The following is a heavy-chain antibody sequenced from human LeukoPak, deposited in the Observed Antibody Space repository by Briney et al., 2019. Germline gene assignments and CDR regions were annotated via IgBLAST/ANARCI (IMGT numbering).Heavy chain of an antibody. J-gene: IGHJ4*02. V-gene: IGHV3-23*01. CDR3: ARSGLSRFGF. CDR1: GFTFSDSY. Sequence: GGSLRLSCAASGFTFSDSYMTWVRQAPGKGLQWVSAFSGSGGSTYYADSVKGRFTISRDNSRNTLYLQMNSLRAEDTAVYYCARSGLSRFGFWGQGTLVTVSS. D-gene: IGHD2/OR15-2a*01. CDR2: FSGSGGST.